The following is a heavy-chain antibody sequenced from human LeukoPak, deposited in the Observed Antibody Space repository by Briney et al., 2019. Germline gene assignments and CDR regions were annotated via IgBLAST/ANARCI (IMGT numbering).Heavy chain of an antibody. CDR1: GYTLTELS. Sequence: GASVQVSCKVSGYTLTELSMHWVRQAPGKGREWMGGFDPEDGETIYAQKFQGRVTMTEDTSTDTAYMELSSLRSEETAVYYCATGIDGSGSPPGYWGQGTLVTVSS. J-gene: IGHJ4*02. V-gene: IGHV1-24*01. D-gene: IGHD3-10*01. CDR3: ATGIDGSGSPPGY. CDR2: FDPEDGET.